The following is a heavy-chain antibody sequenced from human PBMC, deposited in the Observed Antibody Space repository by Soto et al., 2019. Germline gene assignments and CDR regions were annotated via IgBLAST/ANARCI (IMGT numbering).Heavy chain of an antibody. CDR3: ARVFLGYDYYGSGSEGSEV. Sequence: QLQLQESGSGLVKPSQTLSLTCAVSGGSISSGGYSWSWIRQPPGKGLEWIGYIYHSGSTYYNPSLKSRVTISVDRSKNQFSLKLSSVTAADTAVYYCARVFLGYDYYGSGSEGSEVWGQGTTVTVSS. D-gene: IGHD3-10*01. CDR1: GGSISSGGYS. V-gene: IGHV4-30-2*01. CDR2: IYHSGST. J-gene: IGHJ6*02.